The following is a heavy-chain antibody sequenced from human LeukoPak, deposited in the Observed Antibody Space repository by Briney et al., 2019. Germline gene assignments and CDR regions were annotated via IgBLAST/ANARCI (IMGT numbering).Heavy chain of an antibody. D-gene: IGHD1-26*01. Sequence: PGGSLRLSCAASGFTFSSYAMSWVRQAPGKGLEWVSAISGSGGSTYYADSVKGRFTISRDNAKNSLYLRMNSLRAEDTAVYYCARVSGSYYGHDAFDIWGQGTMVTVSS. CDR2: ISGSGGST. V-gene: IGHV3-23*01. CDR3: ARVSGSYYGHDAFDI. J-gene: IGHJ3*02. CDR1: GFTFSSYA.